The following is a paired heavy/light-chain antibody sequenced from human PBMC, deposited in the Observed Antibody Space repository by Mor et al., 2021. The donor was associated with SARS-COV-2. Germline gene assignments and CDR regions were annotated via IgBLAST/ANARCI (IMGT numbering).Light chain of an antibody. V-gene: IGKV1-8*01. CDR1: QGISSY. Sequence: AIRMTQSPSSFSASTGDRVTITCRASQGISSYLAWYQQKPGKAPKLLIYAASTLQSGVPSRFSGSGSGTDFTLTISCLQSEDFATYYCQQYYSYPWHTFGQGTKLEIK. CDR2: AAS. CDR3: QQYYSYPWHT. J-gene: IGKJ2*01.
Heavy chain of an antibody. J-gene: IGHJ6*02. CDR2: ISYDGSNK. D-gene: IGHD2-2*01. CDR3: AKGVRTESRYYYYGMDV. CDR1: GFTFSSYG. V-gene: IGHV3-30*18. Sequence: QVQLVESGGGVVQPGRSLRLSCAASGFTFSSYGMHWVRQAPGKGLEWVAVISYDGSNKYYADSVKGRFTISRDNSKNTLYLQMNSLRAEDTAVYYCAKGVRTESRYYYYGMDVWGQGTTVTVSS.